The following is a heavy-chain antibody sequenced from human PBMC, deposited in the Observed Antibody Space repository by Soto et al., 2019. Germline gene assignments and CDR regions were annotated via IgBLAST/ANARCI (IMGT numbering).Heavy chain of an antibody. J-gene: IGHJ5*02. CDR2: IYYSGST. CDR3: AREAARPRYWFDP. V-gene: IGHV4-31*03. CDR1: GGSISSGGYY. D-gene: IGHD6-6*01. Sequence: SETLSLTCTVSGGSISSGGYYWSWIRQHPGKGLEWIGYIYYSGSTYYNPSLKSRVTISVDTSKNQFSLKLSSVTAADTAVYYCAREAARPRYWFDPWGQGTLVTVSS.